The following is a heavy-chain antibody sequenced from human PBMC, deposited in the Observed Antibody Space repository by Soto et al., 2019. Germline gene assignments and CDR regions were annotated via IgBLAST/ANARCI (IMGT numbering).Heavy chain of an antibody. CDR1: GGSFSGYY. V-gene: IGHV4-34*01. CDR2: INHSGST. J-gene: IGHJ5*02. CDR3: AHRPDYYDSSGYYYDWFDP. Sequence: PSETLSLTCAVYGGSFSGYYWTWIRQPPGTGLEWIGEINHSGSTNYNPSLKSRVTISVDTSKNQFSLKLTSVTAADTAVYYCAHRPDYYDSSGYYYDWFDPWGQGTLVTVSS. D-gene: IGHD3-22*01.